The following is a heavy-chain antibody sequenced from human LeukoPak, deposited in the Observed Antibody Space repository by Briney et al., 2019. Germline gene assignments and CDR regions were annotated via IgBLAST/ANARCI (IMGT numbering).Heavy chain of an antibody. D-gene: IGHD3-22*01. Sequence: QAGGSLRLSCAASGFTFSSYAMSWVRQAPGKGLEWVANIKQDGSEKYYVDSVKGRFSISRDNAKNSLYLQMNSLRAEDTAVYYCARHNYDSSGFDYWGQGTLVTVSS. CDR3: ARHNYDSSGFDY. CDR1: GFTFSSYA. CDR2: IKQDGSEK. J-gene: IGHJ4*02. V-gene: IGHV3-7*01.